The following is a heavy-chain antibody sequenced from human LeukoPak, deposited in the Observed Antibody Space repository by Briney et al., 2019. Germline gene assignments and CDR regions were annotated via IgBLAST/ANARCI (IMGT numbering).Heavy chain of an antibody. CDR1: GFTFSAYW. Sequence: PGGSLRLSCSASGFTFSAYWMSWVRQAPGKGLERVANIKQDGSEKYYVDSVKGRFTISRDNAKNSLYLQMNSLRGEDTAVYYCARDTPGEESHWGQGTLVTVSS. CDR2: IKQDGSEK. J-gene: IGHJ4*02. D-gene: IGHD2-2*01. V-gene: IGHV3-7*01. CDR3: ARDTPGEESH.